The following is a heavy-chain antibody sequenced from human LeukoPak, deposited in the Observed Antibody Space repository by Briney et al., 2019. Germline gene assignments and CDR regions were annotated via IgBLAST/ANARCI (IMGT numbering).Heavy chain of an antibody. J-gene: IGHJ4*02. CDR3: ARDEYDYGGKWGDY. CDR1: GFTFSTYA. V-gene: IGHV3-21*01. Sequence: GGSLRLSCAASGFTFSTYAMSWVRQAPGKGLEWVSSISSSSSYIYYADSVKGRFTISRDNAKNSLYLQMNSLRAEDTAVYYCARDEYDYGGKWGDYWGQGTLVTVSS. D-gene: IGHD4-23*01. CDR2: ISSSSSYI.